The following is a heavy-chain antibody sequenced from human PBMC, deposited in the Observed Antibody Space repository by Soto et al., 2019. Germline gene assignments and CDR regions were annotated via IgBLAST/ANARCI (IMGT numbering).Heavy chain of an antibody. J-gene: IGHJ4*02. D-gene: IGHD3-16*01. CDR3: AMGGSPYVWFNEF. Sequence: QVQLVQSGAEVKKPGSSMKISCKASGGLFSSYAISWVRQAPGQGLEWMGGIIPVFGTTNYAQKFQDRVTITADESTITAYMDLSSLRSEDTAIYYCAMGGSPYVWFNEFWGQGTLVTVSS. CDR2: IIPVFGTT. V-gene: IGHV1-69*01. CDR1: GGLFSSYA.